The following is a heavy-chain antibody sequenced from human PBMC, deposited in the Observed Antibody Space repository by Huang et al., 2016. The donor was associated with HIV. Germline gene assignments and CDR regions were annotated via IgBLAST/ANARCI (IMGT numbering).Heavy chain of an antibody. J-gene: IGHJ6*02. Sequence: EVQLVQSGAEVKKPGESLKISCKGSGYRFRSNWIGWVRQMPGKGLEGMGSLYPGDSDTRYSPSFQGQVTISADKSINTAYLQWSSLKASDTAMYYCARLIGSPSFYYGLDVWGQGTTVTVSS. CDR2: LYPGDSDT. CDR1: GYRFRSNW. CDR3: ARLIGSPSFYYGLDV. D-gene: IGHD3-10*01. V-gene: IGHV5-51*01.